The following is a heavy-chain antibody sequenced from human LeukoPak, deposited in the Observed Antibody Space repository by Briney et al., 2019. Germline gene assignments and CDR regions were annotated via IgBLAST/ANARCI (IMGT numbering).Heavy chain of an antibody. CDR1: GGSISSGSYY. Sequence: SQTLSLTCTVSGGSISSGSYYWSWIRQPAGKGLEWIGRIYTSGSTNYNPSLKSRVTISVDTSKNQFSLKLSSVTAADTAVYYCARGATLQYCNGGSCYWSWFDPWGQGTLVTVSS. J-gene: IGHJ5*02. D-gene: IGHD2-15*01. CDR2: IYTSGST. CDR3: ARGATLQYCNGGSCYWSWFDP. V-gene: IGHV4-61*02.